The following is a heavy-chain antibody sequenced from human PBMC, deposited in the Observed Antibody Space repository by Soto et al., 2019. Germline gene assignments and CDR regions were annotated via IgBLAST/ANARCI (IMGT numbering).Heavy chain of an antibody. D-gene: IGHD2-15*01. CDR3: ARVGRVEHS. CDR1: GYTFTSYG. CDR2: ISAYNGNT. Sequence: QVQLVQSGAEVKKPGASVKVSCKASGYTFTSYGISWVRQAPGQGLEWMGWISAYNGNTNYAQKLQGRVTRTTGTSTSTTYMGVGTLASYDASGYNCARVGRVEHSWGQGTLVPISS. V-gene: IGHV1-18*01. J-gene: IGHJ3*02.